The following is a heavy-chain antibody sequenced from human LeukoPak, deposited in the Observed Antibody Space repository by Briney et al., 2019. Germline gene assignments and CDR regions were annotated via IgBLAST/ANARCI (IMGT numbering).Heavy chain of an antibody. CDR1: SGSISSGDYY. V-gene: IGHV4-30-4*01. Sequence: SQTLSLTCTVSSGSISSGDYYWRWIRQPPGKGLEWIGYIYYSGSTYYNPSLKSRVTISVDTSKNQFSLKLSSVTAADTAVYYCARGLYYDFWSGSHYGMDVWGQGTTVTVSS. D-gene: IGHD3-3*01. CDR2: IYYSGST. J-gene: IGHJ6*02. CDR3: ARGLYYDFWSGSHYGMDV.